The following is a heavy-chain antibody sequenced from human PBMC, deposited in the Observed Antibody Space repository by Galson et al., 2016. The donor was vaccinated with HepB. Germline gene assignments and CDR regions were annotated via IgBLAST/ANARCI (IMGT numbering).Heavy chain of an antibody. V-gene: IGHV3-23*01. Sequence: SLRLSCAASGFPFSSYAMSWVRQAPGKGLEWVSSITDSGDTTYYADSVRGQFTISRDNSKNTLYLQMNSLRAEDTAVYYCAKQRPGLYWLQGTLVTVSS. CDR1: GFPFSSYA. CDR3: AKQRPGLY. CDR2: ITDSGDTT. J-gene: IGHJ4*02.